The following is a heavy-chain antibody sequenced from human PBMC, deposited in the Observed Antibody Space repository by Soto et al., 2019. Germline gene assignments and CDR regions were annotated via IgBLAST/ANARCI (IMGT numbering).Heavy chain of an antibody. CDR2: IYYSGST. D-gene: IGHD2-21*02. V-gene: IGHV4-39*01. CDR3: AIQRTLVVTQACLDV. Sequence: SDPCTVVEECSSSRCEYRGWNRQLQGKGLEWIGSIYYSGSTYNTPSLRSRVSMSIYTSKDQFSLKLKSVTAADTALSFCAIQRTLVVTQACLDVWGPGSLVTVSS. J-gene: IGHJ1*01. CDR1: EECSSSRCEY.